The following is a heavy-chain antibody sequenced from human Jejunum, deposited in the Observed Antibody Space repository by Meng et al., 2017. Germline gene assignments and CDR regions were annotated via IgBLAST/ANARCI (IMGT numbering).Heavy chain of an antibody. D-gene: IGHD4-23*01. CDR3: ARPDYGGHKGLRYYYGMEV. CDR2: IYPGDSDT. CDR1: GYSFTNYW. V-gene: IGHV5-51*01. Sequence: GESLKISCTGSGYSFTNYWIGWVRQMPGKGLEWMGIIYPGDSDTKYGPSFQGQVTISADKSTSTAFLQLSSLKASDTAMYYCARPDYGGHKGLRYYYGMEVWGQGTMVTVSS. J-gene: IGHJ6*02.